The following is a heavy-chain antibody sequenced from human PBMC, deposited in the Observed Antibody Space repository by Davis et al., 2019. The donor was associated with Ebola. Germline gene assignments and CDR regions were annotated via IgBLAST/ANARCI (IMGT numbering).Heavy chain of an antibody. CDR3: SGPRLTYNSGWYDY. V-gene: IGHV4-39*01. J-gene: IGHJ4*02. D-gene: IGHD6-19*01. CDR1: GDSISSSGYY. Sequence: SETLSLTCSVSGDSISSSGYYWGWIRQPPGKGLEWIASVNNVGDTFYNPSLKNRVTISADTSNNQFSLKLSSVTAADTSVYYCSGPRLTYNSGWYDYWGQGTLVTVSS. CDR2: VNNVGDT.